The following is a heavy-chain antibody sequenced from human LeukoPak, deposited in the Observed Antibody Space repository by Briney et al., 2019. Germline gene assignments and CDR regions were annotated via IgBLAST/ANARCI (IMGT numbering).Heavy chain of an antibody. D-gene: IGHD3-10*01. V-gene: IGHV3-7*03. Sequence: GGSLRLSCAASGFTFSSYWMTWFRQAPGKGLEWVANIKQDGTEKYYVDSVKGRFTISRDNSKNTLYLQMSSLRAEDTAVYYCAKPPSYYYGSGSYYLYWGQGTLVTVSS. CDR1: GFTFSSYW. J-gene: IGHJ4*02. CDR3: AKPPSYYYGSGSYYLY. CDR2: IKQDGTEK.